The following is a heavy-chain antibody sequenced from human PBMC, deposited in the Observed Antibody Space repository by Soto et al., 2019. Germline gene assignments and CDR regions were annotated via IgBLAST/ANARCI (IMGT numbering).Heavy chain of an antibody. J-gene: IGHJ6*02. CDR1: GFTFGTYW. CDR2: ISYDGSNK. D-gene: IGHD2-8*01. CDR3: AKTYCTNGVCYHYGMDV. Sequence: GGSLRLSCAASGFTFGTYWMSWVRQAPGKGLEWVAVISYDGSNKYYADSVKGRFTISRDNSKNTLYLQMNSLRAEDTAVYYCAKTYCTNGVCYHYGMDVWGQGTTVTVSS. V-gene: IGHV3-30*18.